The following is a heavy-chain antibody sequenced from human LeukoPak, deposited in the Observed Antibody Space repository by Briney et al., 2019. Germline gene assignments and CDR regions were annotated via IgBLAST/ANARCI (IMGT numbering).Heavy chain of an antibody. V-gene: IGHV4-59*01. D-gene: IGHD3-22*01. CDR1: GGSISSFY. J-gene: IGHJ5*02. CDR2: IYYSGTT. Sequence: SETLSLTCTVSGGSISSFYWGWVRQPPGKGLEWIGYIYYSGTTNYNPSFKSRVTISVDTSKNQFSLKLNSVTAADTAVYYCARQPSFYDSSGYYYWFDHWGQGTLVTVSS. CDR3: ARQPSFYDSSGYYYWFDH.